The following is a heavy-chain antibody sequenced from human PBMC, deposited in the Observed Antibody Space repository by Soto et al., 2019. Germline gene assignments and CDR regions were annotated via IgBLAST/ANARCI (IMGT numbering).Heavy chain of an antibody. CDR3: ARDPQNAAIDY. CDR2: ISSSSSYI. Sequence: GSLRLSCAASGFTFSTYSMNWVRQAPGKGLEWVSSISSSSSYIYYADSVKGRFTISRDNAKNSLYLQMDSLTVEDTGVYYCARDPQNAAIDYWGQGSLVTVSS. J-gene: IGHJ4*02. CDR1: GFTFSTYS. D-gene: IGHD1-1*01. V-gene: IGHV3-21*01.